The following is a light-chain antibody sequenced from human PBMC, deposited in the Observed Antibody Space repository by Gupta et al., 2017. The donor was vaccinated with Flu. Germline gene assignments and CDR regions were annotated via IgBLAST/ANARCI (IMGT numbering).Light chain of an antibody. J-gene: IGLJ2*01. Sequence: ISCSGSSSNIGSNTVNWYQQLAGTAPKVLIYNDNERPSGVPDRFSASKSGTSASLAVSGLQSEDEAVYYCAAWAASLSGGLFGGGPKRTVL. V-gene: IGLV1-44*01. CDR2: NDN. CDR3: AAWAASLSGGL. CDR1: SSNIGSNT.